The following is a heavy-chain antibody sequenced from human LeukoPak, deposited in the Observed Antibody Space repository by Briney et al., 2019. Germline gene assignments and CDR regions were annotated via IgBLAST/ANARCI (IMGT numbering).Heavy chain of an antibody. CDR2: IYSGGST. CDR3: ARGGNSYYYYYGMDV. CDR1: GFTVSSNY. J-gene: IGHJ6*02. Sequence: PGGSLRLSCAASGFTVSSNYMSWVRQAPVKGLEWVSVIYSGGSTYYADSVKGRFTISRDNSKNTLYLQMNSLRAEDVAVYYCARGGNSYYYYYGMDVWGQGTTVTVSS. V-gene: IGHV3-66*01.